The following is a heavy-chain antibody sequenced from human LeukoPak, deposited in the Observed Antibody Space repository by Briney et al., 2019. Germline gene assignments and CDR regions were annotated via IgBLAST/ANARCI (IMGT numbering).Heavy chain of an antibody. V-gene: IGHV1-18*01. Sequence: GASVKVSCKASGYTFTSYGISWVRPAPGQGLEWMGWISAYNGNTNYAQKLQGRVTMTTDTSTSTAYMELRSLRSDDTAVYYCASLQGRPGSSVYYFDYWGQGTLVTVSS. CDR1: GYTFTSYG. J-gene: IGHJ4*02. CDR3: ASLQGRPGSSVYYFDY. D-gene: IGHD3-10*01. CDR2: ISAYNGNT.